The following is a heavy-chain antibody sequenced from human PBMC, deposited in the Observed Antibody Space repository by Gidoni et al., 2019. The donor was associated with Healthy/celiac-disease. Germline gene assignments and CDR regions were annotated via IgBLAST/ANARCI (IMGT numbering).Heavy chain of an antibody. V-gene: IGHV4-34*01. Sequence: QVQLQQWGAGLLKPSETLSLTCAVYGGSFSGYYWSWIRQPPGKGLEWIGEINHSGSTNYNPSLKSRVTISVDTSKNQFSLKLSSVTAADTAVYYCARGVSDYVWGSYRFSSSGMDVWGQGTTVTVSS. CDR2: INHSGST. CDR3: ARGVSDYVWGSYRFSSSGMDV. J-gene: IGHJ6*02. D-gene: IGHD3-16*02. CDR1: GGSFSGYY.